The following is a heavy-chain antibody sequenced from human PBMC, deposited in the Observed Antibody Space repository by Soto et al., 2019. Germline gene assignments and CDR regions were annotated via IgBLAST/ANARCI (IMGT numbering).Heavy chain of an antibody. J-gene: IGHJ4*02. CDR3: ARHRGLGYSSGWNDY. Sequence: PSETLSLTCTVSGGSISSSSYYWGWIRQPPGKGLEWIGSIYYSGSTYYNPSLKSRVTISVDTSKNQFSLKLSSVTAADTAVYYCARHRGLGYSSGWNDYWGQGTLVTVSS. D-gene: IGHD6-19*01. V-gene: IGHV4-39*01. CDR2: IYYSGST. CDR1: GGSISSSSYY.